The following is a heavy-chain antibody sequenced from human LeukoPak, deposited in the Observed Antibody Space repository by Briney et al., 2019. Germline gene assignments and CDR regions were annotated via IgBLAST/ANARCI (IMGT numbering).Heavy chain of an antibody. V-gene: IGHV3-48*01. CDR1: GFIVSRYS. CDR2: ISTSYSGI. CDR3: ARAYSSSITCFE. J-gene: IGHJ4*02. Sequence: TGGSLRLSCAASGFIVSRYSMTWVRQAPGKGLEWVSSISTSYSGIYYADSVKGRFPISRDNAKNSLYLQMDSLRADDTAVYYFARAYSSSITCFEWGQATLATVSS. D-gene: IGHD2-2*01.